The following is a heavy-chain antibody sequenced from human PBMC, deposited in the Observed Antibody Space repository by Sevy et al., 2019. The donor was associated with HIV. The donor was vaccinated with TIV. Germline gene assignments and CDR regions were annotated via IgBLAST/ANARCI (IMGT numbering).Heavy chain of an antibody. CDR2: INTNTGNP. V-gene: IGHV7-4-1*02. CDR1: GYTFTSYA. D-gene: IGHD3-22*01. Sequence: ASVKVSSKASGYTFTSYAMNWVRQAPGQGLEWMGWINTNTGNPTYAQGFTGRFVFSLDTSVSTAYLQISSLKAEDTAVYYCARRFTYYYDSSGYPRAEYFQHWGQGTLVTVSS. J-gene: IGHJ1*01. CDR3: ARRFTYYYDSSGYPRAEYFQH.